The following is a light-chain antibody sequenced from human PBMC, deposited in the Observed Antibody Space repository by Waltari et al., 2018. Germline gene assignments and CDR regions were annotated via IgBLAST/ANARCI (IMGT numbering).Light chain of an antibody. Sequence: IVLTQSPGTLSLSPGDVATLSCRTSQSVSTSYVAWYQQKPGQAPSPLIYDTSSRATGIPDRFSGSGSGTDFTLTISSLKPEDFAVYYCQLYDSAWTFGQGTKVEIK. CDR2: DTS. V-gene: IGKV3-20*01. CDR3: QLYDSAWT. J-gene: IGKJ1*01. CDR1: QSVSTSY.